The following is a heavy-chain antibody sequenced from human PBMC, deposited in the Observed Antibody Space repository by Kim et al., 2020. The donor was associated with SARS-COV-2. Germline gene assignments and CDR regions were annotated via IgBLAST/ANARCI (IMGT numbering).Heavy chain of an antibody. CDR3: ASPRYTGTYYYFDY. Sequence: GGSLRLSCAASGFTFSSYWMHWVRQAPGKGLVWVSRINSDGGTTSYADSVKGRFTISRDNAKSTLYLQMNSLRAEDTAVYYCASPRYTGTYYYFDYWGQGTLVTVSS. J-gene: IGHJ4*02. CDR1: GFTFSSYW. CDR2: INSDGGTT. D-gene: IGHD1-26*01. V-gene: IGHV3-74*01.